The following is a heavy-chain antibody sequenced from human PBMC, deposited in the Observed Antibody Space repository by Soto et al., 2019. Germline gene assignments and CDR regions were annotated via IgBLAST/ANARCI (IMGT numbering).Heavy chain of an antibody. Sequence: VQLVQSGAEVKKPGASVTVSCKASGYTFTTYSVHWVRQAPGQSLEWMGWINTDSGQTKYAQKFQGRVIITRDTSATTVHMELSNLRSEDTAMYYLARQRGRYITNWGSGRPDNWFDPWGQGTLVTVSS. J-gene: IGHJ5*02. V-gene: IGHV1-3*04. CDR2: INTDSGQT. CDR3: ARQRGRYITNWGSGRPDNWFDP. CDR1: GYTFTTYS. D-gene: IGHD7-27*01.